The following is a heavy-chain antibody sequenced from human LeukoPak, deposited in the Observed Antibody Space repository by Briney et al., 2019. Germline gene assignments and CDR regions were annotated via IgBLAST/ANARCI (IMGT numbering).Heavy chain of an antibody. Sequence: GGSLRLSCAASGFTYDDYAMHGVRQAPGKGLEGVSGISWNSGSIGYADSVKGRFTISRDNAKNSLYLQMNSLRAEDTALYYCAKERDIGATIPFFDYWGQGTLVTVSS. CDR1: GFTYDDYA. V-gene: IGHV3-9*01. J-gene: IGHJ4*02. D-gene: IGHD5-12*01. CDR3: AKERDIGATIPFFDY. CDR2: ISWNSGSI.